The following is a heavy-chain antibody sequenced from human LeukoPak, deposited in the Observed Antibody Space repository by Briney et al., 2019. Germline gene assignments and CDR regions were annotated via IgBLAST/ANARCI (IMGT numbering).Heavy chain of an antibody. CDR1: GFTFSSYG. CDR3: ASTPRGVVVSLYDY. J-gene: IGHJ4*02. Sequence: GGSLRLSCAASGFTFSSYGMHWVRQAPGKGLEWVAFIRYDGSNKYYADSVKGRFTISRDNSKNTLYLQMNSLRAEDTAVYYCASTPRGVVVSLYDYWGQGTLVTVSS. D-gene: IGHD3-22*01. CDR2: IRYDGSNK. V-gene: IGHV3-30*02.